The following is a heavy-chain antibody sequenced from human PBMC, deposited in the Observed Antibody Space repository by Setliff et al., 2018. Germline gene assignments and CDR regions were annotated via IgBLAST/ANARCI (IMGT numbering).Heavy chain of an antibody. V-gene: IGHV1-46*01. Sequence: ASVKVSCKASGYSFTSYYIHWVRQAPGQGLEWMGIINPGGGSASVVDNFQDRVTMTRDTSTSTVYLDPSSLRSEDTAVYYCARGGKAADARKGLFENWGQGTLVTVSS. D-gene: IGHD6-13*01. CDR1: GYSFTSYY. J-gene: IGHJ4*02. CDR3: ARGGKAADARKGLFEN. CDR2: INPGGGSA.